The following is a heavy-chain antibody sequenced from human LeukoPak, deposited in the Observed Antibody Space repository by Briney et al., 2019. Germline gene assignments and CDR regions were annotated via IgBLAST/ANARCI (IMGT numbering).Heavy chain of an antibody. CDR3: ARGGGYCSSTSCFDY. V-gene: IGHV4-4*07. Sequence: PSETLSLTCTVSGGSISSYYWSWIRQPVGKGLEWIGRIYTSGSTNYNPSLKSRVTMSVDTSKNQFSLKLSSVTAADTAVYYCARGGGYCSSTSCFDYWGQGTLVPVSS. CDR2: IYTSGST. J-gene: IGHJ4*02. D-gene: IGHD2-2*01. CDR1: GGSISSYY.